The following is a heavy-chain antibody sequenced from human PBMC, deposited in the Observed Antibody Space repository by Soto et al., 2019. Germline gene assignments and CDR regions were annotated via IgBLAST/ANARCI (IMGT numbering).Heavy chain of an antibody. CDR3: ARNYYASGALIFDH. V-gene: IGHV3-48*03. Sequence: PGGSLRLSCVASGFTFRRYDMDWVRQVPGKGLEWVSYISTSGRSGITVIYAVSVKGRFTISRDNAKNTVYLQLNSLRAEDTAVYYCARNYYASGALIFDHWGQGALVTVSS. J-gene: IGHJ4*02. CDR2: ISTSGRSGITV. D-gene: IGHD3-22*01. CDR1: GFTFRRYD.